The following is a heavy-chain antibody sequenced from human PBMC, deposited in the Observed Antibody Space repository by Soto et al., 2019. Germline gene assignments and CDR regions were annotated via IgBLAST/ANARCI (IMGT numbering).Heavy chain of an antibody. CDR1: GFTFSSYW. CDR3: ARDMGIVGDTVAMDV. Sequence: EVPLVESGGGLVQPGGSLRLSCAASGFTFSSYWMHWVRQAPGKGLVWVSRINRDGSSTTYADSVKGRFTFSRDNAKNTLDLQMNSLRAEDTAVYYCARDMGIVGDTVAMDVWGQGTTVTVSS. J-gene: IGHJ6*02. D-gene: IGHD1-26*01. CDR2: INRDGSST. V-gene: IGHV3-74*01.